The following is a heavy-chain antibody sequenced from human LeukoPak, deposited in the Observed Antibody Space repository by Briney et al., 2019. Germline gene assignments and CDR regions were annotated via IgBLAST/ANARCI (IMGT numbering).Heavy chain of an antibody. CDR2: IYHSGST. J-gene: IGHJ3*02. V-gene: IGHV4-30-2*01. CDR3: ARLRVVLRAFDI. D-gene: IGHD3-3*01. Sequence: PSETLSLTCAVSGGSISSGGYSWSWLRQPPGKGLEWIGYIYHSGSTYYNPSLKSRVTISVDRSKNQFSLKLSSVTAADTAVYYCARLRVVLRAFDIWGQGTMVTVSS. CDR1: GGSISSGGYS.